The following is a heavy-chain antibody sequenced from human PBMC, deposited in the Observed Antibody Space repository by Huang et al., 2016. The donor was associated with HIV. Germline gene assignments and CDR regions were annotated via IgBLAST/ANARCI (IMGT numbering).Heavy chain of an antibody. CDR2: IANEGSRK. CDR3: AKPSGDYEFFDF. J-gene: IGHJ4*02. V-gene: IGHV3-30*18. D-gene: IGHD4-17*01. Sequence: QVHLEESGGGVVQPGRPLRLSCTASGFMFSTFGIDWVRQAPGKRLYGVAGIANEGSRKDYVDSVKGRFTISRDNSKNIVYLQMNSLRPEDTAVYYCAKPSGDYEFFDFWGQGTVVTVSS. CDR1: GFMFSTFG.